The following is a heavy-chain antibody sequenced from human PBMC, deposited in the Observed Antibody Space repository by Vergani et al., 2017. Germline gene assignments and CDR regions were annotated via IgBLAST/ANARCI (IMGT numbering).Heavy chain of an antibody. Sequence: QVQLQESGPGLVKPSQTLSLTCTVSGGSISSGGYYWSWTRQHPGKGLEWIGYIYYSGSTYYNPSLKSRVTISVDTSKNQFSLKLSSVTAADTAVYYCARDLRGYCSSTSCYNWFDPWGQGTLVTVSS. D-gene: IGHD2-2*01. CDR2: IYYSGST. J-gene: IGHJ5*02. CDR3: ARDLRGYCSSTSCYNWFDP. V-gene: IGHV4-31*03. CDR1: GGSISSGGYY.